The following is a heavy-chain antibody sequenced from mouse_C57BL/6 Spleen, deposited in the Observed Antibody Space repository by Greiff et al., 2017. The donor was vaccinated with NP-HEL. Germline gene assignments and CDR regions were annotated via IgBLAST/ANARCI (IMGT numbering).Heavy chain of an antibody. J-gene: IGHJ4*01. CDR2: IDPSDSYT. Sequence: QVQLQQPGAELVRPGTSVKLSCKASGYTFTSYWMHWVKQRPGQGLEWIGVIDPSDSYTNYNQKFKGKATLTVDTSSSTAYMQLSSLTSEASAVYYCARERYGNYPLRAMDYWGQGTSVTVSS. V-gene: IGHV1-59*01. D-gene: IGHD2-1*01. CDR1: GYTFTSYW. CDR3: ARERYGNYPLRAMDY.